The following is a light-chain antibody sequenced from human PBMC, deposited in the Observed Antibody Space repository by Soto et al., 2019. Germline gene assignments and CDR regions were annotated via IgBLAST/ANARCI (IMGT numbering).Light chain of an antibody. J-gene: IGLJ2*01. Sequence: QSVLTQPPSASGTPGQRVTISCSGTSSNIGSNYVYWYQQLPGTAPNLLIYRNNQRPSAGPARSSGSKSGTSASLAISGLRSEDEDDYDCASWDDSLSGQVVFGGGTKLTVL. CDR2: RNN. V-gene: IGLV1-47*01. CDR1: SSNIGSNY. CDR3: ASWDDSLSGQVV.